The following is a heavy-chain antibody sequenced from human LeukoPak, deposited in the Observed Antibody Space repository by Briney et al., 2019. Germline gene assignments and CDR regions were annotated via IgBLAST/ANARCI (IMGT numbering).Heavy chain of an antibody. CDR2: ISYDGSNK. D-gene: IGHD6-13*01. CDR1: GFTFSSYA. Sequence: GGSLRLSCAASGFTFSSYAMHWVRQAPGKGLEWVAVISYDGSNKYYADSVKGRFTISRDNSKNTLYLQMNSLRAEDTAVYYCARDLAAAAGSLGYWGQGTLVTVSS. CDR3: ARDLAAAAGSLGY. J-gene: IGHJ4*02. V-gene: IGHV3-30-3*01.